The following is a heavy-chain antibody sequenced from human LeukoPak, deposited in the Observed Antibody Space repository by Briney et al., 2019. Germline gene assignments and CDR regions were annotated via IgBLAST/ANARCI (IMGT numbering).Heavy chain of an antibody. Sequence: ASVKVSCKASGYTFTGYYMHWVRQAPGQGLEWMGWTNPNSGGTNYAQKFQGRVTMTRDTSISTAYMELSRLRSDDTAVYYCARDSGDGYGMDVWGQGTTVTVSS. CDR1: GYTFTGYY. V-gene: IGHV1-2*02. CDR2: TNPNSGGT. CDR3: ARDSGDGYGMDV. D-gene: IGHD5-24*01. J-gene: IGHJ6*02.